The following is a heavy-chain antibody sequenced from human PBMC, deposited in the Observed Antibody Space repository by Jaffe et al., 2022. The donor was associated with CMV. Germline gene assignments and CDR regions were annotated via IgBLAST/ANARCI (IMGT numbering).Heavy chain of an antibody. V-gene: IGHV3-33*01. CDR3: ARDRLRWKDGMDV. J-gene: IGHJ6*02. CDR1: GFTFSSYG. CDR2: IWYDGSNK. D-gene: IGHD4-17*01. Sequence: QVQLVESGGGVVQPGRSLRLSCAASGFTFSSYGMHWVRQAPGKGLEWVAVIWYDGSNKYYADSVKGRFTISRDNSKNTLYLQMNSLRAEDTAVYYCARDRLRWKDGMDVWGQGTTVTVSS.